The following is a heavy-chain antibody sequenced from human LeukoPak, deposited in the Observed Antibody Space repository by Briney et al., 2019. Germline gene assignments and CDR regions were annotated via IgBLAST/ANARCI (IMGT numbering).Heavy chain of an antibody. CDR1: GGPFSGYY. CDR2: INHSGST. Sequence: PSETLSLTCAVYGGPFSGYYWSWIRQPPGKGLEWIGEINHSGSTNYNPSLKSRVTISVDTSKNQFSLKLSSVTAADTAVYYCARVRGLLGDAFDIWGQGTMVTVSS. CDR3: ARVRGLLGDAFDI. D-gene: IGHD3-10*01. V-gene: IGHV4-34*01. J-gene: IGHJ3*02.